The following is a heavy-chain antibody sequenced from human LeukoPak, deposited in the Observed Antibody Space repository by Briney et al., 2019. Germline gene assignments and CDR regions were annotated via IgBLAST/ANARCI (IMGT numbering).Heavy chain of an antibody. J-gene: IGHJ4*02. CDR3: ARDLVYYDFWSGYYTLDY. Sequence: SETLSLTCTVSGYSISSGCYWGWIRQPPGKGLEWIWSIHHSGSTYYNPSLKSRVTISVDTSKNQFSLKLSSVTAADTAVYYCARDLVYYDFWSGYYTLDYWGQGTLVTVSS. D-gene: IGHD3-3*01. V-gene: IGHV4-38-2*02. CDR1: GYSISSGCY. CDR2: IHHSGST.